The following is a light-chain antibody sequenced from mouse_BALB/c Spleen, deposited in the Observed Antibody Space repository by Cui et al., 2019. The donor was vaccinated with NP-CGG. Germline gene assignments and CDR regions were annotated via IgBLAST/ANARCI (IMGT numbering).Light chain of an antibody. CDR1: TGAVTTSNY. CDR2: GTN. J-gene: IGLJ1*01. Sequence: GVVTPESALTTSPGETVTLTCRSSTGAVTTSNYANWVQEKPDHLFTGLIGGTNNRAPGVPARFSGSLIGDKAALTITGAQTEDEAIYFCALWYSNHWVFGGGTKLTVL. V-gene: IGLV1*01. CDR3: ALWYSNHWV.